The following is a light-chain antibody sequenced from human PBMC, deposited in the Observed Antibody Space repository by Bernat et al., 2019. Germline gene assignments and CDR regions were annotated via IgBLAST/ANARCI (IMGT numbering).Light chain of an antibody. J-gene: IGKJ2*01. CDR2: GAS. V-gene: IGKV3-11*01. CDR1: QSISNY. Sequence: EIVLTQSPATLSLSPGERVTFSCRASQSISNYLAWYQHQPGQAPRLLIYGASNRATGIPARFSGSGSGTDFTLTINSLEPEDFAVYYCQQRNYWPITFGQGTKLENK. CDR3: QQRNYWPIT.